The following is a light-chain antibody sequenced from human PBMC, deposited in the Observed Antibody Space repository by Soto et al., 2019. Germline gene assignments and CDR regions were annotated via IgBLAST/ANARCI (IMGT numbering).Light chain of an antibody. CDR2: GAS. V-gene: IGKV3-20*01. CDR1: QSVTNSF. Sequence: EIVLAQSPGTLPLSPGERATLSCRASQSVTNSFLAWYQQKPGQAPRLLIYGASGRATGIPDRFTGSGSGTDFTLTISRLEPEDFAVYYCQQYVSSPWAFGQGTKVDIK. CDR3: QQYVSSPWA. J-gene: IGKJ1*01.